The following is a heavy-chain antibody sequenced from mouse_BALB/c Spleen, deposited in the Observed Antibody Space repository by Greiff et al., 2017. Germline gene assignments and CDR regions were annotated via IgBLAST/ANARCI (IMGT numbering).Heavy chain of an antibody. CDR1: GFTFSSFG. V-gene: IGHV5-17*02. Sequence: EVKLVESGGGLVQPGGSRKLSCAASGFTFSSFGMHWVRQAPEKGLEWVAYISSGSSTIYYADTVKGRFTISRDNPKNTLFLQMTSLRSEDTAMYYCARWDYGNFYYAMDYWGQGTSVTVSS. CDR3: ARWDYGNFYYAMDY. D-gene: IGHD2-1*01. CDR2: ISSGSSTI. J-gene: IGHJ4*01.